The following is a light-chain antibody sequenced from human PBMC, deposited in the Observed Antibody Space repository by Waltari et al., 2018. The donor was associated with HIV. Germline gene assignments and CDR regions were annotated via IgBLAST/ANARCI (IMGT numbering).Light chain of an antibody. J-gene: IGKJ1*01. CDR2: EVS. CDR1: QSLMHSDGRTY. V-gene: IGKV2D-29*02. CDR3: MQSIQLPT. Sequence: DIELTQTPLSLSVTPGQPASISCKSRQSLMHSDGRTYLSWYLQKAGQSPQVVIYEVSILFSGVSDRFMGSGSGTDFTLKISRVEAEDVGIYYCMQSIQLPTFGQGTKVEIQ.